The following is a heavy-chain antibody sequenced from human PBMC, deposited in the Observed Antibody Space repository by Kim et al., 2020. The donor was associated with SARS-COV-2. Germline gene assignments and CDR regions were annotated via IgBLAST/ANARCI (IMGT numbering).Heavy chain of an antibody. CDR3: AREGSSWARNYYYYGMDV. CDR1: GGSISSYY. CDR2: IYYSGST. V-gene: IGHV4-59*13. D-gene: IGHD6-13*01. Sequence: SETLSLTCTVSGGSISSYYWSWIRQPPGKGLEWIGYIYYSGSTNYYPSLKSRVTITVDTSKNQFSLKLSSVNAADTAVYYCAREGSSWARNYYYYGMDVWGEGTTPTVSS. J-gene: IGHJ6*02.